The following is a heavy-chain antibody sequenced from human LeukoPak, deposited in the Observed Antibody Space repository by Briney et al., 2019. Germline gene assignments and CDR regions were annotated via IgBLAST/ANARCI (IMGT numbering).Heavy chain of an antibody. CDR2: IYSGGST. J-gene: IGHJ6*03. CDR3: ARVLRWMEYYYYHYMDV. D-gene: IGHD4-23*01. Sequence: GGSLRLSCAASGFTVSSNYMSWVRQAPGKGLEWVSVIYSGGSTYYADSVKGRFTISRDNSKNTLYLQMNSLRAEDTAVYYCARVLRWMEYYYYHYMDVWGKGTTVTISS. CDR1: GFTVSSNY. V-gene: IGHV3-53*01.